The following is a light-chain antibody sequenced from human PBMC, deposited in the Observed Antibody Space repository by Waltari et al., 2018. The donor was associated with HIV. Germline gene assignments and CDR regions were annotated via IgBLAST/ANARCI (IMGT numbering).Light chain of an antibody. CDR2: AAS. V-gene: IGKV1-39*01. CDR3: QQSYSVPYT. Sequence: IQMTHSPSSLYASVGDRVAITCRASQSIRSYLNWYQQKPGKAPKLLIYAASTLQSGVPSRFSGSESGTDFTLIISSLQPEDSASYYCQQSYSVPYTFGQGTNLKIK. J-gene: IGKJ2*01. CDR1: QSIRSY.